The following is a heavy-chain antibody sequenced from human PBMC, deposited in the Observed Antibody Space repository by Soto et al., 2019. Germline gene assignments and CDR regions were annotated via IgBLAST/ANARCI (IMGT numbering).Heavy chain of an antibody. V-gene: IGHV4-39*01. CDR2: VHSTGGT. D-gene: IGHD3-3*01. J-gene: IGHJ6*02. Sequence: PSETLSLTCTVSGGSITSGGYFWDWIRQPPGKGLEWIGTVHSTGGTYYSPSLRSRVTISVDTSKNLFSLKMTSASATDTAVYCCAKREDSSRFGGLDIWGQGTAVTVPS. CDR1: GGSITSGGYF. CDR3: AKREDSSRFGGLDI.